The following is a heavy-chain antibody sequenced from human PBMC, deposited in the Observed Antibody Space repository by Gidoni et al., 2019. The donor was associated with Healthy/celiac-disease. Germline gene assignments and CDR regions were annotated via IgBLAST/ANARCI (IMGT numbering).Heavy chain of an antibody. J-gene: IGHJ4*02. CDR1: GFTFSSYA. Sequence: EVQLLESGGGLVQPGGSLRLSCAASGFTFSSYAISWVRQAPGKGLEWVSAISGSGGSTYYEDSVKGRFTISRDNSKNTLYLQMNSLRAEDTAVYYCAKDKKGDDYGDYGPAYWGQGTLVTVSS. CDR3: AKDKKGDDYGDYGPAY. V-gene: IGHV3-23*01. D-gene: IGHD4-17*01. CDR2: ISGSGGST.